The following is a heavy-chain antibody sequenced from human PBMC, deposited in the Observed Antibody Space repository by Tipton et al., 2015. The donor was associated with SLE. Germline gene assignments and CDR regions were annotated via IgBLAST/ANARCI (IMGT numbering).Heavy chain of an antibody. J-gene: IGHJ3*02. CDR1: GGSISSSSYY. Sequence: TLSLTCTVSGGSISSSSYYWGWIRQPQGKGLEWIGYIYHSGSTYYSPSLKSRTTISVDTPKKQFSLKLSSVTAADTAVYYCARKNGVLHDAFDIWGQGTMVTVSS. D-gene: IGHD2/OR15-2a*01. V-gene: IGHV4-39*07. CDR2: IYHSGST. CDR3: ARKNGVLHDAFDI.